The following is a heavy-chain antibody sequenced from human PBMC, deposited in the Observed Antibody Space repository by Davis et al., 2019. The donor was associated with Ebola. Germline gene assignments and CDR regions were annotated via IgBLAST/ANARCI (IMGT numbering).Heavy chain of an antibody. J-gene: IGHJ4*02. CDR1: GFTFSGSA. D-gene: IGHD4-23*01. V-gene: IGHV3-73*01. CDR2: IRSKANSYAT. CDR3: AKVDYGGNSPDY. Sequence: GESLKISCAASGFTFSGSAMHWVRQASGKGLEWVGRIRSKANSYATAYAASVKGRFTISRDDSKNTAYLQMNSLKTEDTAVYYCAKVDYGGNSPDYWGQGTLVTVSS.